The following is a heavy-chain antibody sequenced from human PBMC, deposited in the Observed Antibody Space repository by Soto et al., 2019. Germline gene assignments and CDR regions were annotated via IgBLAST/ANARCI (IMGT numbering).Heavy chain of an antibody. Sequence: QVHLQQWGAGLLKPSETLSLTCAVYGESFIGYYWTWIRQPPGKGLEWIGEINHRGSTNYNPSLKSRVTISIDTSKNQFSLKLTSVTAAETSVYYCARTDIGTTNWFDPWGQGTLVTVSS. V-gene: IGHV4-34*02. CDR2: INHRGST. D-gene: IGHD5-12*01. CDR1: GESFIGYY. J-gene: IGHJ5*02. CDR3: ARTDIGTTNWFDP.